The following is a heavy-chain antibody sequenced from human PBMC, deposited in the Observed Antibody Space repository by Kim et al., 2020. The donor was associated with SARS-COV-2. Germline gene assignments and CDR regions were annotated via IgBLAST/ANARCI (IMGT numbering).Heavy chain of an antibody. J-gene: IGHJ3*02. D-gene: IGHD6-6*01. CDR1: GGSISSDGYY. Sequence: SETLSLTCTVSGGSISSDGYYWSWIRQHPGKGLEWIGYIYYSGSTYYNPSLKSRVTISVDTSKNQFSLKLSSVTAADTAVYDCARVPILRIAAREKGEDAFDTWGQGTMVTVSS. V-gene: IGHV4-31*03. CDR3: ARVPILRIAAREKGEDAFDT. CDR2: IYYSGST.